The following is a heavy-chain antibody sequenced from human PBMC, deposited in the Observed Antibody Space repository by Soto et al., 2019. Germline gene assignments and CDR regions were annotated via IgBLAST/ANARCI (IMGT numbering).Heavy chain of an antibody. CDR3: ATVHGTSRSFDS. CDR2: TGLNGRTT. V-gene: IGHV3-23*01. CDR1: GFTFSTSA. J-gene: IGHJ4*02. Sequence: EVQLLESGGGLVQPGGSLRLSCAASGFTFSTSAMTWVRQAPGKGLEWVSTTGLNGRTTYYADSVKGRFTVSRDNSKNTLDLQMSSLRAEDTAVYYCATVHGTSRSFDSWGPGTLVTVSS.